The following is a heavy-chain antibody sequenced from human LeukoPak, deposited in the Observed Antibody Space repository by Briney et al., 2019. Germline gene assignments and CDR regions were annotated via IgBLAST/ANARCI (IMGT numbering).Heavy chain of an antibody. D-gene: IGHD3-10*01. CDR3: ARSPNYYGSGYYYAMDV. CDR1: GFTFSSHA. V-gene: IGHV3-30-3*01. CDR2: ISYGGSDK. J-gene: IGHJ6*02. Sequence: PERSLRLSCAASGFTFSSHAMHWVRQAPGKGLEWVAVISYGGSDKYYADSVKGRFTISRDNSKNTVYLQMNSLRAEDTAVYYCARSPNYYGSGYYYAMDVWGQGTTVTVSS.